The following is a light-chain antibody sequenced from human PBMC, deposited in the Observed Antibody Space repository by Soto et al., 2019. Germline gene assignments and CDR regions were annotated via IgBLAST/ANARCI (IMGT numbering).Light chain of an antibody. V-gene: IGLV2-14*01. CDR1: SSDVGGYNY. CDR3: SSYTSSSTLYV. Sequence: QSVRTQPASVSGSPGQSITISCTGTSSDVGGYNYASWYQQHPGKAPKLMIYEVSNRPSGVSNRFSGSKSGNTASLTISGLQAEDEADYYCSSYTSSSTLYVFGTGTKVTVL. CDR2: EVS. J-gene: IGLJ1*01.